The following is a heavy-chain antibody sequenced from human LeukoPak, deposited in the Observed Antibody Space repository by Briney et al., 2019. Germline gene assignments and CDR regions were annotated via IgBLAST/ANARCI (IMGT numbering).Heavy chain of an antibody. CDR2: ISRSGGNS. Sequence: PGGSLRLSCEASGFTQNAMGWVRQAPGKGLEWVAGISRSGGNSHYADSAKGRFTIARDNCRNTMYLQMDSLSAEATALYYCTKDAYSGDCCDWYFDLWGRGTLVTVSS. CDR1: GFTQNA. D-gene: IGHD2-21*01. J-gene: IGHJ2*01. V-gene: IGHV3-23*01. CDR3: TKDAYSGDCCDWYFDL.